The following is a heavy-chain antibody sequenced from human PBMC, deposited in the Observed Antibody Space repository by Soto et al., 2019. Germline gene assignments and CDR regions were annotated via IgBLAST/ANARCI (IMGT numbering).Heavy chain of an antibody. CDR1: GFTFSSYA. CDR3: AKERHSGYDYYFDY. V-gene: IGHV3-23*01. J-gene: IGHJ4*02. Sequence: PGESLKISCAASGFTFSSYAMSWVRQAPGKGLEWVSAISGSGGSTYYADSVKGRFTISRDNSKNTLYLQMNSLRAEDTAVYCCAKERHSGYDYYFDYWGQGTLVTVSS. CDR2: ISGSGGST. D-gene: IGHD5-12*01.